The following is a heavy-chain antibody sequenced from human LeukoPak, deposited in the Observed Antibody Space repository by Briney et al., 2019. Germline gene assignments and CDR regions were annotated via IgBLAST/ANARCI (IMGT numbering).Heavy chain of an antibody. D-gene: IGHD6-25*01. CDR1: AGSISNGDYY. CDR3: ARQLPTAAADTRGYFDY. V-gene: IGHV4-39*01. J-gene: IGHJ4*01. Sequence: SETLSLTCSLSAGSISNGDYYWGWIRHTPGKGLEWIGCIFYGESTHYNPSLKSRATISVDTSKNQFSLKLTSVTAADAAIYYCARQLPTAAADTRGYFDYWGQGTVVTVSS. CDR2: IFYGEST.